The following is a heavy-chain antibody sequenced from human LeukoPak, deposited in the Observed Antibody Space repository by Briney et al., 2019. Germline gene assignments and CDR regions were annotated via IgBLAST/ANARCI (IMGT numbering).Heavy chain of an antibody. CDR2: ISGSGDST. D-gene: IGHD1-14*01. CDR1: GFTFSTYA. Sequence: PGGSLRLSCAASGFTFSTYAVNWVRQAPGKGLEWVSTISGSGDSTYYADSVRGRFIISRDNSNNILYLHMNSLGVEDTAVYYCARPTWARTNWGQGTLVTVSS. CDR3: ARPTWARTN. J-gene: IGHJ4*02. V-gene: IGHV3-23*01.